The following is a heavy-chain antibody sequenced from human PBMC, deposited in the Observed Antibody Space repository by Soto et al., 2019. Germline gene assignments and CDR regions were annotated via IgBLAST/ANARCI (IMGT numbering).Heavy chain of an antibody. CDR2: IYHSGST. V-gene: IGHV4-4*02. CDR3: ARGGEDKWLAFDF. Sequence: TLSLTCAVSSGSLNSTNWWSWVRQPPGKGLEWIGEIYHSGSTNYNPSLKSRVTISVAESANHFSLTLTSVTAADTAVYYCARGGEDKWLAFDFWGQGTLVTVSS. D-gene: IGHD6-19*01. CDR1: SGSLNSTNW. J-gene: IGHJ4*02.